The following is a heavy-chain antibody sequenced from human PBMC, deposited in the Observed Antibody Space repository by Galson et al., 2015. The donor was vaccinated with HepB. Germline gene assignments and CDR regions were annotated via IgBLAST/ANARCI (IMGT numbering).Heavy chain of an antibody. CDR3: AKDSGSYGGFDY. V-gene: IGHV3-30*18. J-gene: IGHJ4*02. CDR1: GFTFSSYG. CDR2: ISYDGSNK. Sequence: SLRLSCAASGFTFSSYGMHWVRQAPGKGLEWVVVISYDGSNKYYADSVKGRFTISRDNSKNTLYLQMNSLRAEDTAVYYCAKDSGSYGGFDYWGQGTLVTVSS. D-gene: IGHD1-26*01.